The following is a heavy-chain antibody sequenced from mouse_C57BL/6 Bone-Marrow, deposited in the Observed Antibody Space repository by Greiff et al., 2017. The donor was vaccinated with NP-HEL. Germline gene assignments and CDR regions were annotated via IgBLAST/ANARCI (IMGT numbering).Heavy chain of an antibody. V-gene: IGHV15-2*01. D-gene: IGHD2-4*01. Sequence: QVQLQQSGSELRSPGSSVKLSCKDFDSAVFPIAYMSWVRQKPGHGFEWIGGILPSIGRTIYGEKFEDKATLDADTLSTTAYLELSRLSSEDSAIYYCESTIYYDYSGYYAMDYWGQGTSVTVSS. CDR1: DSAVFPIAY. J-gene: IGHJ4*01. CDR3: ESTIYYDYSGYYAMDY. CDR2: ILPSIGRT.